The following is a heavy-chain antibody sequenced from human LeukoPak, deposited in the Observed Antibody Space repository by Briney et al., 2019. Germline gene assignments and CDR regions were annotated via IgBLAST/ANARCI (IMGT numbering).Heavy chain of an antibody. CDR1: GGSISSYY. J-gene: IGHJ4*02. CDR3: ASHSGSYAYFDY. V-gene: IGHV4-59*01. D-gene: IGHD1-26*01. CDR2: IYYSGST. Sequence: SETLSLTCTVSGGSISSYYWSWLRQPPGKGLEWLGYIYYSGSTNYNPSLKSRVTISVDTSKNHLSLKLSSVTAADTAVYYCASHSGSYAYFDYWGQGTLVTVSS.